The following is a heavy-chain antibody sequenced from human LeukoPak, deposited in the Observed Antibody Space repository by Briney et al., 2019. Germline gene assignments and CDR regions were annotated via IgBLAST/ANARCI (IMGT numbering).Heavy chain of an antibody. D-gene: IGHD2-2*01. CDR2: ILGGAGST. J-gene: IGHJ4*02. V-gene: IGHV3-23*01. Sequence: GGSLRLSCAASGFSFSSHGMSWVRQAPGKGLEWVSGILGGAGSTYYADSVKGRFTISRDSSKNTLYLQMNSLRAEDTAVYYCAHGSMYQLDYWGQGTLVTVSS. CDR3: AHGSMYQLDY. CDR1: GFSFSSHG.